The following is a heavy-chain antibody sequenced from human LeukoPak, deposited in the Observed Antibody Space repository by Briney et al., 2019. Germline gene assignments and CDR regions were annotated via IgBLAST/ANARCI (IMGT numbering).Heavy chain of an antibody. D-gene: IGHD2-21*02. V-gene: IGHV5-51*01. CDR1: GYSFTSYW. CDR2: IYPGDSDT. Sequence: GESLKISCKGSGYSFTSYWIGWVRPMPGKGLEWMGIIYPGDSDTRYSPSFQGQVTISADKSISTAYLQWSSPKASDTAMYYCARLNSLAYCGGDCFDAFDIWGQGTMVTVSS. J-gene: IGHJ3*02. CDR3: ARLNSLAYCGGDCFDAFDI.